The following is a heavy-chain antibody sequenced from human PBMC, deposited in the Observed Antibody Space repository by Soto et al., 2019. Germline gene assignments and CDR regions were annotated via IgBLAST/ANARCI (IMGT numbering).Heavy chain of an antibody. V-gene: IGHV3-23*01. CDR2: ISGSGGST. CDR1: GFTFSRYA. J-gene: IGHJ4*02. D-gene: IGHD1-7*01. CDR3: VTYSWNYDISSGDS. Sequence: GGSLRLSCAASGFTFSRYAVSWVRQAPGKGLEWVSAISGSGGSTYFQDTVRGRFTISRDNSKNTLYLQMDSLRAEDTAVYYCVTYSWNYDISSGDSWGQGTLVTVSS.